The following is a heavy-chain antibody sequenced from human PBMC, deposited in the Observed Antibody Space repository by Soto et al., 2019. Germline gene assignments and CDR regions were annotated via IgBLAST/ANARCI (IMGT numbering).Heavy chain of an antibody. Sequence: GGSLRLSCAASGSTFSNYAMNWVRQAPGMGLEWVATISNTGGGTYYADSVKGRFTISRDNSKNTLYLQMSSLRVEDTAVYYCAKDRLAGNFDYWGQGTQVTVSS. CDR3: AKDRLAGNFDY. CDR1: GSTFSNYA. V-gene: IGHV3-23*01. J-gene: IGHJ4*02. CDR2: ISNTGGGT.